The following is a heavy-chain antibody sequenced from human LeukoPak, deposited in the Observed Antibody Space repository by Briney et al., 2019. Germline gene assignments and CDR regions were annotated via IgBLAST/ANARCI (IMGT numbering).Heavy chain of an antibody. CDR2: ITPLFGTA. J-gene: IGHJ1*01. CDR1: GGTFSKYT. CDR3: ARDPSDIRSLIAH. D-gene: IGHD2-15*01. Sequence: SVKVSCTASGGTFSKYTISWVRQRPGQGLEWMGGITPLFGTANYAQKFQGRVTITADESASTAYMELSSLRSEDTAVYYCARDPSDIRSLIAHWGQGTLVTVSS. V-gene: IGHV1-69*13.